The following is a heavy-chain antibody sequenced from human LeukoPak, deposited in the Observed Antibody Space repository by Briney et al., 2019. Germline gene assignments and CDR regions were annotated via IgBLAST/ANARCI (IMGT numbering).Heavy chain of an antibody. CDR3: ARDFPDAYSGYDPLDY. Sequence: ASVKVSCKASGYTFTNYGINWVRQAPGQGLEWMGWISPYNGNTNYAQKLQGRVTMTTDTSTSTAYMELTSLRSDDTAVYYCARDFPDAYSGYDPLDYWGQGTLVTVSS. D-gene: IGHD5-12*01. CDR1: GYTFTNYG. J-gene: IGHJ4*02. CDR2: ISPYNGNT. V-gene: IGHV1-18*01.